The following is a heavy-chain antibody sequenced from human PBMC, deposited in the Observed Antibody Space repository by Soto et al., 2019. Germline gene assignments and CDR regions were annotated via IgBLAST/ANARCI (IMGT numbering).Heavy chain of an antibody. D-gene: IGHD3-22*01. Sequence: PGESLKISCKGSGYSFTSYWIGWVRQMPGKGLEWMGIIYPGDSDTRYSPSFQGQVTISADKSISTAYLQWSSLRSEDTAVYYCARGPQIGYYYYYYMDVWGKGTTVTVSS. V-gene: IGHV5-51*01. J-gene: IGHJ6*03. CDR1: GYSFTSYW. CDR2: IYPGDSDT. CDR3: ARGPQIGYYYYYYMDV.